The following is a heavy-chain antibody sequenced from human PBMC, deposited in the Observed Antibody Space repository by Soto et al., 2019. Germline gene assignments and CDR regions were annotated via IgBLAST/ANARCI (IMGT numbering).Heavy chain of an antibody. CDR1: DKSISKDIW. J-gene: IGHJ4*02. CDR3: AARHFWSGPWTGRRLDY. V-gene: IGHV4-4*02. Sequence: SETLSLTCVVSDKSISKDIWWNWVRQPPGQGLEWIGEVHHTKGALYNPALRSRVTVSVDKSKDHFSLKLTSVTAADTAVCYCAARHFWSGPWTGRRLDYWGQGTLVTVSS. D-gene: IGHD3-3*02. CDR2: VHHTKGA.